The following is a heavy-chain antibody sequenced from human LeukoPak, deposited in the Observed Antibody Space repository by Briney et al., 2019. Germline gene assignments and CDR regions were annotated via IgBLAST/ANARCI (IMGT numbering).Heavy chain of an antibody. V-gene: IGHV1-8*01. D-gene: IGHD1-26*01. Sequence: GASVTVSCKASGYTFTSYDINWERQATGQGLEWMGWMNPNSGNTGYAQKFQGRVTMTRNTSISTAYMELSSLRSDDTAVYYCARANVGAFDYWGQGTLVTVSS. CDR3: ARANVGAFDY. CDR2: MNPNSGNT. J-gene: IGHJ4*02. CDR1: GYTFTSYD.